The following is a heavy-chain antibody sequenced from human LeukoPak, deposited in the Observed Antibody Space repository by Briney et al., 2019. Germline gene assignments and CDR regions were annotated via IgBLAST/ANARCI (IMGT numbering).Heavy chain of an antibody. CDR1: GFTFRSYG. J-gene: IGHJ4*02. D-gene: IGHD2-2*01. Sequence: PGGSLRLSCAASGFTFRSYGMHWVRQAPGKGLEWVAIIWYDGSNKYYADSVKGRFTISRDNSKNTLFLQMNSLRVEDTAVYYCAKVRWGYCSTTSCYCFDYWGQGTLVIVSS. CDR3: AKVRWGYCSTTSCYCFDY. V-gene: IGHV3-30*02. CDR2: IWYDGSNK.